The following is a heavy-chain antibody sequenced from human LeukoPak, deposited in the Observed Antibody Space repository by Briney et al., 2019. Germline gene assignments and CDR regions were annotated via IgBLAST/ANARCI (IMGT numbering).Heavy chain of an antibody. CDR2: ISGGST. CDR3: AKSSGYDSDYYYYMDV. V-gene: IGHV3-38-3*01. Sequence: GGSLRLSCAASGFTVSSNEMSWVRQAPGKGLEWVSSISGGSTYYADSVKGRFTISRDNSKNTLYLQMNSLRAEDTAVYYCAKSSGYDSDYYYYMDVWGKGTTVTISS. J-gene: IGHJ6*03. D-gene: IGHD5-12*01. CDR1: GFTVSSNE.